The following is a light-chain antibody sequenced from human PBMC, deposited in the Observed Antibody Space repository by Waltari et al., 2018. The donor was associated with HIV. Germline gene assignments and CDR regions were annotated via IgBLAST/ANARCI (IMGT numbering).Light chain of an antibody. CDR1: SSNIGNNF. J-gene: IGLJ3*02. CDR3: ATWDDSLNSFWV. Sequence: QSVLTQPPSASGTPGQRVVISCSGGSSNIGNNFVYWYQHLPGSTPKLLIYRNDQRPSGVSDRFAGAKSGTSASLAISGLRSEDEADYYCATWDDSLNSFWVFGGGTKVTVL. V-gene: IGLV1-47*01. CDR2: RND.